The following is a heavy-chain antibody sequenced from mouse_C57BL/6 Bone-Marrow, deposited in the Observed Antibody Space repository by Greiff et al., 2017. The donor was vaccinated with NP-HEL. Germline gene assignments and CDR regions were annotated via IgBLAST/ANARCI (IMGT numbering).Heavy chain of an antibody. CDR2: INPSSGYT. V-gene: IGHV1-7*01. CDR1: GYTFTSYW. CDR3: ARESYYFDY. Sequence: VQLQQSGAELAKPGASVKLSCKASGYTFTSYWMHWVKQRPGQGLEWIGYINPSSGYTKYNQKFKDKATSTADKSSSTAYMQLSSLTYEDSAVYYCARESYYFDYWGQGTTLTVSS. J-gene: IGHJ2*01.